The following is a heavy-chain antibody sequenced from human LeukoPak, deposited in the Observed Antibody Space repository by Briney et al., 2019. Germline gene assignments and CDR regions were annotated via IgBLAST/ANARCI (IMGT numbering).Heavy chain of an antibody. CDR2: INPNSGGT. Sequence: ASVKVSCKASGYTFTGYYMHWVRQAPGQGIEWMGWINPNSGGTNYAQKFQGRVTMTRDTSISTAYMELSRLRSDDTAVYYCAREGYDSSGYYEGSWGQGTLVTVSS. D-gene: IGHD3-22*01. CDR3: AREGYDSSGYYEGS. V-gene: IGHV1-2*02. J-gene: IGHJ5*02. CDR1: GYTFTGYY.